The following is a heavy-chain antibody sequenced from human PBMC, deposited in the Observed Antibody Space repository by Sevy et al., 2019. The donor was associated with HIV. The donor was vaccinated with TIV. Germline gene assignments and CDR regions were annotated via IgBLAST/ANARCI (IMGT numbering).Heavy chain of an antibody. D-gene: IGHD1-26*01. CDR3: ARDGTHVDY. J-gene: IGHJ4*02. CDR2: ISYDGSNK. V-gene: IGHV3-30-3*01. Sequence: GGSLRLSCAASGFTLTTYALHWVRQAPGKGLEWMALISYDGSNKYYADSVKGRFTISRDISKNTVHLQMNSLRADDTAVYYCARDGTHVDYWGQGTLVTVSS. CDR1: GFTLTTYA.